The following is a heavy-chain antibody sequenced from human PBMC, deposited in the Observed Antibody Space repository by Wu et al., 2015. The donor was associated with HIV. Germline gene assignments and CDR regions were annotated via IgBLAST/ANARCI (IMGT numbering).Heavy chain of an antibody. CDR2: FDPEDGKI. J-gene: IGHJ1*01. V-gene: IGHV1-24*01. CDR3: TAYPSDNWSTGLLH. CDR1: GYSLTKLS. D-gene: IGHD4-11*01. Sequence: QVQLEQSGAVVKKPGASVKVPCKVSGYSLTKLSIQWVRQARGRGLEWMGGFDPEDGKIIYAQRFQGRVAMTEDRSTDTAYMNFNSLRSEDTAVYYCTAYPSDNWSTGLLHWGQGTLVTVSS.